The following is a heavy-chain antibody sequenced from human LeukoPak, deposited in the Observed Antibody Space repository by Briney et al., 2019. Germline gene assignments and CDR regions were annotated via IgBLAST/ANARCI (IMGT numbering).Heavy chain of an antibody. Sequence: NPSETLSLTCAVYGGSFSGYYWSWIRQPPGKGLEWIGEINHSGSTNYNPSLKSRVTISVDTSKNQFSLKLSSVTAADTAVYYCVGVGGYEVDYWGQGTLVTVSS. J-gene: IGHJ4*02. V-gene: IGHV4-34*01. CDR1: GGSFSGYY. D-gene: IGHD5-12*01. CDR3: VGVGGYEVDY. CDR2: INHSGST.